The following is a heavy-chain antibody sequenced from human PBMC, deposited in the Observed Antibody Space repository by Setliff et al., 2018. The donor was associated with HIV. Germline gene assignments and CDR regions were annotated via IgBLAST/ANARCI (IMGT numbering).Heavy chain of an antibody. CDR3: ARDGYYYDSSGHLAYYFDY. Sequence: ASVKVSCKASGYTFTSYGMSWVRQAPGQGLEWMGWINTYTGNQTYAQDFTGRFVFSLDTSVSTAYLQISSLKAEDIAVYYCARDGYYYDSSGHLAYYFDYWGQGTLVTVSS. V-gene: IGHV7-4-1*02. D-gene: IGHD3-22*01. J-gene: IGHJ4*02. CDR2: INTYTGNQ. CDR1: GYTFTSYG.